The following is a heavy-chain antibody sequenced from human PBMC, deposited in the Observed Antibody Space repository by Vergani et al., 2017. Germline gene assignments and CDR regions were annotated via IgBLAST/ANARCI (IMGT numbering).Heavy chain of an antibody. CDR2: ISAYNGNT. CDR3: ARTYDSSGYYGGPDAFDI. J-gene: IGHJ3*02. CDR1: GYTFTSYG. D-gene: IGHD3-22*01. V-gene: IGHV1-18*04. Sequence: QVQLVQSGAEVKKPGASVKVSCKASGYTFTSYGISWVRQAPGQGLEWMGWISAYNGNTNYAQKLQGRVTMTTDTYTSTAYMELRSLRSDDTAVYYCARTYDSSGYYGGPDAFDIWGQGTMVTVSS.